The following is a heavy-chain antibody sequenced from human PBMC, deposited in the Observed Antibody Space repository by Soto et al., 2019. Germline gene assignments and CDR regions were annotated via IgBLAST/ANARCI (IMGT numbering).Heavy chain of an antibody. Sequence: QAQLVQSGAEMKQPGSSVKVSCKASGGTYSSYPINWVRQAPGHGLEWLGSFTPALGTAKYPKKFQDRLTITADTSASKTYLELRSLRSEDTGLYYCGREGGDGYGWEGYWLLDLWGRGTLVTVSS. D-gene: IGHD5-12*01. CDR3: GREGGDGYGWEGYWLLDL. CDR1: GGTYSSYP. V-gene: IGHV1-69*06. CDR2: FTPALGTA. J-gene: IGHJ2*01.